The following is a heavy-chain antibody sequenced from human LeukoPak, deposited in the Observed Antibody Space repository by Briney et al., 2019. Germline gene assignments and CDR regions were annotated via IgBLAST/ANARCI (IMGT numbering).Heavy chain of an antibody. CDR3: AHGAGRDGYNYGGDV. Sequence: GGSLRLSCAASGFTFSSYGMHWVRQAPGKGLEWVAFIRYDGSNKYDADSVKGRFTISRDNSKNTLYLQMNSLRAEDTAVYYCAHGAGRDGYNYGGDVWGKGTTVTISP. CDR2: IRYDGSNK. V-gene: IGHV3-30*02. D-gene: IGHD5-24*01. J-gene: IGHJ6*04. CDR1: GFTFSSYG.